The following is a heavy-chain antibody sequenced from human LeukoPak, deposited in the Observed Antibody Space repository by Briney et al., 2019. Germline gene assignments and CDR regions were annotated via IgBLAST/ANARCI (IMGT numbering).Heavy chain of an antibody. CDR2: IYYSGST. Sequence: SETLSLTCTVSGGSISSYFWSWIRQPPGKGLEWIGYIYYSGSTNYNPSLKSRVTISVDTSKNQFSLKLSSVTAADTAVYYCARHEEAFYGAAAGPYFDYWGQGTLVTVSS. J-gene: IGHJ4*02. V-gene: IGHV4-59*08. CDR3: ARHEEAFYGAAAGPYFDY. D-gene: IGHD6-13*01. CDR1: GGSISSYF.